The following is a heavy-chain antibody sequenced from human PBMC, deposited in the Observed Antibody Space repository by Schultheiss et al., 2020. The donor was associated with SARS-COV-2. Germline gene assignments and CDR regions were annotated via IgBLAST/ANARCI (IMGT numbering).Heavy chain of an antibody. CDR2: ISWNSGSI. V-gene: IGHV3-9*01. D-gene: IGHD2-15*01. Sequence: GGSLRLSCAASGFTFDDYAMHWVRQAPGKGLEWVSGISWNSGSIGYADSVKGRFTISRDNAKNSLYLQMNSLRAEDTAVYYCARGGDIVVVVAATPSWFDPWGQGTLVTVSS. CDR3: ARGGDIVVVVAATPSWFDP. J-gene: IGHJ5*02. CDR1: GFTFDDYA.